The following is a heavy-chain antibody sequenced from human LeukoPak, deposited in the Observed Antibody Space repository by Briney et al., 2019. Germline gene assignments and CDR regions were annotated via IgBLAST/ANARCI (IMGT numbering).Heavy chain of an antibody. CDR2: IYPGDADT. D-gene: IGHD3-16*01. CDR3: ARLTFQGDEYFYGMDV. Sequence: GGSLKTSCKGSGYSFGTYWSGWVRQMPGKGLEGMGIIYPGDADTRYRPSFQGQVTISADKSISTAYLQWSSLKASDTAMYYCARLTFQGDEYFYGMDVWGQGTSVTVSS. CDR1: GYSFGTYW. J-gene: IGHJ6*02. V-gene: IGHV5-51*01.